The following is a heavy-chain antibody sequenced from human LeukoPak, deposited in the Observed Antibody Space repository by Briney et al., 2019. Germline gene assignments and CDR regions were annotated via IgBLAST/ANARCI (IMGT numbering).Heavy chain of an antibody. J-gene: IGHJ4*02. Sequence: SETLSLTCTISGYSIINDYYWGWVRQPPGKGLEWIGSVYHSGTTYYNPSLKSRVTISVDTSKNQFPLKVRSVTAADTAVYYCARDSEQNSPRDAAFDFWGQGSPVTVSS. CDR1: GYSIINDYY. CDR3: ARDSEQNSPRDAAFDF. D-gene: IGHD1-26*01. V-gene: IGHV4-38-2*02. CDR2: VYHSGTT.